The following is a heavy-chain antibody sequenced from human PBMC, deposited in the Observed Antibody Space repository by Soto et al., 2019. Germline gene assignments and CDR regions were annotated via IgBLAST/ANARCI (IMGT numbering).Heavy chain of an antibody. D-gene: IGHD3-22*01. CDR2: IIPIFGTA. Sequence: QVQLVQSGAEVKKPGSSVKVSCKASGGTFSSYAISWVRQAPGQGLEWMGGIIPIFGTANYAQKFQGRVTITADESTSTAYMELSSLRSEDTAVYYCAAGKDSSGSLYYYYGIDVWGQGTTVTVSS. V-gene: IGHV1-69*01. J-gene: IGHJ6*02. CDR3: AAGKDSSGSLYYYYGIDV. CDR1: GGTFSSYA.